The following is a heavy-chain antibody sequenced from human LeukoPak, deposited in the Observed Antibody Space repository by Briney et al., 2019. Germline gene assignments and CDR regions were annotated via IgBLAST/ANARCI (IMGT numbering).Heavy chain of an antibody. D-gene: IGHD1-26*01. CDR3: GKNRYSGSLSPFDI. V-gene: IGHV3-23*01. CDR1: GFTFSKFA. CDR2: ISGSGGST. J-gene: IGHJ3*02. Sequence: GGSLRLSCAASGFTFSKFAMSWVRQAPGKGLEWVSAISGSGGSTYYADSVKGRFTISRDNSKDTLYLQMNSLRAEDTAVYYCGKNRYSGSLSPFDIWGQGTMVTVSS.